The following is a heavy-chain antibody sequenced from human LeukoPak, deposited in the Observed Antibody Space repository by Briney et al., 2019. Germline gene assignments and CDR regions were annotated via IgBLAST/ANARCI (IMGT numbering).Heavy chain of an antibody. J-gene: IGHJ5*02. D-gene: IGHD5-18*01. Sequence: PSETLSLTCTVSGDSVTSNDYYWSWIRQSPEKGLECIGYMYYSGSTYYNPSLKGRLTISVDTSKNQFSLKLNSVTAADTAVYYCARGPAGYTYGYWFDPWGPGTLVTVSS. CDR3: ARGPAGYTYGYWFDP. V-gene: IGHV4-30-4*08. CDR1: GDSVTSNDYY. CDR2: MYYSGST.